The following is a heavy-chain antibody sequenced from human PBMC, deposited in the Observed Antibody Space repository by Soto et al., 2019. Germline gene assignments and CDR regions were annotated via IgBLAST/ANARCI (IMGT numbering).Heavy chain of an antibody. CDR3: ANYAYGDYPLSRDYYYYGMDV. CDR2: IIPIFGTA. V-gene: IGHV1-69*13. Sequence: ASVKVSCKASGGTFSSYAISWVRQAPGQGLEWMGGIIPIFGTANYAQKFQGRVTITADESTSTAYMELSSLRSEDTAVYYCANYAYGDYPLSRDYYYYGMDVWGQGTTVTVSS. CDR1: GGTFSSYA. D-gene: IGHD4-17*01. J-gene: IGHJ6*02.